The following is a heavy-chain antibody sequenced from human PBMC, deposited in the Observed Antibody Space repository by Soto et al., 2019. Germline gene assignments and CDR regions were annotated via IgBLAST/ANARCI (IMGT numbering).Heavy chain of an antibody. J-gene: IGHJ6*03. D-gene: IGHD3-16*01. Sequence: QVQLQESGPGLVKPSETLSLSCSVSGGSISGHYWSWVRQTPGKGLEWIGYMYYSGSTNYNPSCRALWSRSVETSTTPFSLRLTNVTAADTAVHYRARGAYYELIGNYYYMDVWGKGTTVTVSS. CDR3: ARGAYYELIGNYYYMDV. CDR1: GGSISGHY. V-gene: IGHV4-59*08. CDR2: MYYSGST.